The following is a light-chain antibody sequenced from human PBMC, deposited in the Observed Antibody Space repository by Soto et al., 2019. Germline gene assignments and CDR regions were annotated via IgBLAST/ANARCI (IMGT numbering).Light chain of an antibody. J-gene: IGKJ1*01. V-gene: IGKV3-20*01. CDR1: QSVNNK. CDR3: QQYGSSPWT. CDR2: GAS. Sequence: MNQSPGALSLSPGVRVTLSCRASQSVNNKVAWYQQKPGQAPRLLIYGASSRATGIPDRFSGSGSGTDFTLTISRLEPEDFAVYYCQQYGSSPWTFGQGTKVDIK.